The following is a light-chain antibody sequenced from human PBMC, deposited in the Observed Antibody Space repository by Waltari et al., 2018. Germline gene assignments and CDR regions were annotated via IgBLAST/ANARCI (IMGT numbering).Light chain of an antibody. V-gene: IGKV1-33*01. CDR1: QAIHNY. CDR2: SAS. CDR3: QQYDAVPYS. J-gene: IGKJ2*03. Sequence: DIQMTQSPSSLSASLGDRVIITCRASQAIHNYLSWYQQKPGEAPKPLIFSASSVETGVPSRFTGGRSGTHYTLTISSLQPEDFATYYCQQYDAVPYSFGQGTKVEIK.